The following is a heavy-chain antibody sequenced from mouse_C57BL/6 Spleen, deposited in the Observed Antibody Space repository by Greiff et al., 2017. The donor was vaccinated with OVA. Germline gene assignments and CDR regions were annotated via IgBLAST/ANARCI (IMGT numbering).Heavy chain of an antibody. D-gene: IGHD4-1*01. CDR1: GYTFTDYE. CDR3: TRLDWDSGAMDY. Sequence: VQRVESGAELVRPGASVTLSCKASGYTFTDYEMHWVKQTPVHGLEWIGALDPETGGTAYNQKFKGKAILTADKSSSTAYMELRSLTSEDSAVYYCTRLDWDSGAMDYWGQGTSVTVSS. J-gene: IGHJ4*01. V-gene: IGHV1-15*01. CDR2: LDPETGGT.